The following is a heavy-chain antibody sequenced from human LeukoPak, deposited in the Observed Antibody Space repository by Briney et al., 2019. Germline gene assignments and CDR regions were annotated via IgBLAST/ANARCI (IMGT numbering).Heavy chain of an antibody. Sequence: ASVKVSCKVSGYPLTAFSIHWVRQAPGKGLEWMVGFDPEDGETTYAQQFQGRLTMSGDPSTDTSYMELSSLRSEDTAVYYCATDSKADYYGSGRLPDYWGQGTLVTVSS. CDR2: FDPEDGET. V-gene: IGHV1-24*01. D-gene: IGHD3-10*01. J-gene: IGHJ4*02. CDR1: GYPLTAFS. CDR3: ATDSKADYYGSGRLPDY.